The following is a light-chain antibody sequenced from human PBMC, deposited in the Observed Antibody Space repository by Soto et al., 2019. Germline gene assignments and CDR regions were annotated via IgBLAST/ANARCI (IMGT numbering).Light chain of an antibody. CDR3: QQRDNWPWT. CDR2: DAS. Sequence: EIVLTQSPATLSLSPGERATLSCRASQSIRSNLAWYQHKPGQAPRLLIYDASNRATGIPGRFSGSGAGTDFTPTISKLEPEDFAVYYCQQRDNWPWTFGQGAKVEIK. CDR1: QSIRSN. J-gene: IGKJ1*01. V-gene: IGKV3-11*01.